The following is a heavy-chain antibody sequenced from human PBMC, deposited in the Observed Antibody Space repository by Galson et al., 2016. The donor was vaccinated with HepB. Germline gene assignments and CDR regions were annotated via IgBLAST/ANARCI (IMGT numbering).Heavy chain of an antibody. CDR1: GFSFSSYA. V-gene: IGHV3-23*01. D-gene: IGHD2-21*01. J-gene: IGHJ6*02. CDR3: AKDREEVIAHTLCMDV. Sequence: SLRLSCAASGFSFSSYAMSWVRQAPGKGLEWVSGIGGSASSTYYADSVKGRFTISRDNSKNTLYVQMNSLRVEDTAVYYCAKDREEVIAHTLCMDVWGQGTTVTVSS. CDR2: IGGSASST.